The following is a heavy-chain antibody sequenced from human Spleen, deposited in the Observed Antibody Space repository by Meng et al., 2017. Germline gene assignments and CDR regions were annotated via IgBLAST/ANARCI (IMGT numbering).Heavy chain of an antibody. CDR3: ARERDATYYFHN. Sequence: QVQLVQSGAEVKKPGASVKVSCKASGNTFTNCGISWVRQAPGQGLEWMGWLSADYGNTMYARNFQGRVTMTTDTSTSTAYMELRSLSSGDTAVYYCARERDATYYFHNWGQGTLVTVSS. CDR2: LSADYGNT. CDR1: GNTFTNCG. J-gene: IGHJ4*02. D-gene: IGHD5-24*01. V-gene: IGHV1-18*01.